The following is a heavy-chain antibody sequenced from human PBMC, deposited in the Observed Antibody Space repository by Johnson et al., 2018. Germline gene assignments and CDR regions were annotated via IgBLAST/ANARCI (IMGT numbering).Heavy chain of an antibody. V-gene: IGHV4-34*01. CDR3: AREIYGDYQVDY. CDR2: INHSGST. Sequence: QVQLQQWGAGLLKPSETLSLTCAVYGGSFSGYYWSWIRQPPGKGLEWIGEINHSGSTNYNPPLKSRVTISVDTSKNQFSRKLSSGTAADTAVYYCAREIYGDYQVDYWGQGTLVTVSS. J-gene: IGHJ4*02. D-gene: IGHD4-17*01. CDR1: GGSFSGYY.